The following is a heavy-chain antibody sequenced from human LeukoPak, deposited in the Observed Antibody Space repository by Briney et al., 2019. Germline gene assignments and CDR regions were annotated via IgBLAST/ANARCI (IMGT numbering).Heavy chain of an antibody. Sequence: SETLSLTCTVSGGSISSSSYYWGWIRQPPGKGLEWIGSIYYSGSTYYNPSLKSRVTISVDTSKNQFSLKLSSVTAADTVVYYCARGKATMVRGVIPDYWGQGTLVTVSS. D-gene: IGHD3-10*01. CDR2: IYYSGST. V-gene: IGHV4-39*07. CDR3: ARGKATMVRGVIPDY. J-gene: IGHJ4*02. CDR1: GGSISSSSYY.